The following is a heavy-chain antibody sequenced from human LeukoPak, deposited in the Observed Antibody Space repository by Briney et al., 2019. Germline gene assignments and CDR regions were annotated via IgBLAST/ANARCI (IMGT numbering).Heavy chain of an antibody. J-gene: IGHJ4*02. CDR2: IYYSGST. V-gene: IGHV4-59*01. CDR1: GGSITSYY. CDR3: ARDFCSAGSCYGIDF. Sequence: NPSETLSLTCTVSGGSITSYYWSWIRQPPGKGLEWIGYIYYSGSTNYNPSLKSRVTISVDTSKNQFSLKLNSVTAADTAVYYCARDFCSAGSCYGIDFWGQGTLVTVSS. D-gene: IGHD2-15*01.